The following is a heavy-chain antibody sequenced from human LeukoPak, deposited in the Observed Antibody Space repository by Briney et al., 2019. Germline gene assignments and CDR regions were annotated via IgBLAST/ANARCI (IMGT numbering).Heavy chain of an antibody. CDR1: GYSFTSYC. CDR2: ICPGDSAT. D-gene: IGHD3-10*01. CDR3: ARQYGSGNYSVFNWFDP. Sequence: GESLKISCKGSGYSFTSYCIGWVRQMPGKGLERMGTICPGDSATRYSPSFQGQVTISADKSISTAYLQWGSLKASDTAMYYCARQYGSGNYSVFNWFDPWGQGTLVTVSS. J-gene: IGHJ5*02. V-gene: IGHV5-51*01.